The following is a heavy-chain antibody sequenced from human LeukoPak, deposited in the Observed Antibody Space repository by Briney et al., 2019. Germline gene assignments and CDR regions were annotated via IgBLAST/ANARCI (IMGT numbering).Heavy chain of an antibody. V-gene: IGHV5-51*01. Sequence: GESLRISCKGSGYSFTSYWIGWVRQMPGKGLEWMGIIYPGDSDTRYSPSFQGQVTISADKSISTAYLQWSGLKASDTAMYYCARQKAGLLNTFDYWGQGTLATVSS. CDR2: IYPGDSDT. CDR3: ARQKAGLLNTFDY. D-gene: IGHD2-15*01. J-gene: IGHJ4*02. CDR1: GYSFTSYW.